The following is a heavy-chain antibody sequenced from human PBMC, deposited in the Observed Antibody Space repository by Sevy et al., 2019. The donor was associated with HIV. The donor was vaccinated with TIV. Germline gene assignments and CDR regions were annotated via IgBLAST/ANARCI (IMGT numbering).Heavy chain of an antibody. Sequence: GSLRLSCAASGFTFTNYGMHWVRQTPGKGLEWVSGISNSGANTYYADSVRGRFTVSRDNSKNTVYLQLNSLRAEDTAIYYCAKEWTLLSDWYGEFDYWGQGTLVTVSS. D-gene: IGHD6-19*01. J-gene: IGHJ4*02. CDR1: GFTFTNYG. CDR2: ISNSGANT. CDR3: AKEWTLLSDWYGEFDY. V-gene: IGHV3-23*01.